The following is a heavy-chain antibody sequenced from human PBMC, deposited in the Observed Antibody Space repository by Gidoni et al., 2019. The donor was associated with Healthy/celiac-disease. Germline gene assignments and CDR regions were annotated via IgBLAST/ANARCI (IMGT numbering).Heavy chain of an antibody. CDR3: ARAAYSSSWYY. Sequence: QVQLQQWGAGLLKPSETLSLTCAVYGGSFSGYYWSWIRQPPGKGLEWIGEINHSGSTNYNPSLKSRVTISVDTSKNQFSLKLSSGTAADTAVYYCARAAYSSSWYYWGQGTLVTVSS. D-gene: IGHD6-13*01. J-gene: IGHJ4*02. V-gene: IGHV4-34*01. CDR1: GGSFSGYY. CDR2: INHSGST.